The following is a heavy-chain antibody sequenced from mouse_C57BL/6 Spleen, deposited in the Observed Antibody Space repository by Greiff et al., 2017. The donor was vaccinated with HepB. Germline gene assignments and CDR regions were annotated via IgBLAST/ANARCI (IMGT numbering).Heavy chain of an antibody. V-gene: IGHV5-17*01. D-gene: IGHD2-4*01. CDR3: ARGYYDYDGGFAY. CDR1: GFTFSDYG. CDR2: ISSGSSTI. J-gene: IGHJ3*01. Sequence: EVKVEESGGGLVKPGGSLKLSCAASGFTFSDYGMHWVRQAPEKGLEWVAYISSGSSTIYYADTVKGRFTISRDNAKNTLFLQMTSLRSEDTAMYYCARGYYDYDGGFAYWGQGTLVTVSA.